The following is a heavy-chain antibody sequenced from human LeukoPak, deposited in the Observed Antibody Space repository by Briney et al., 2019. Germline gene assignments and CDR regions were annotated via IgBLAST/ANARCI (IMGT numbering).Heavy chain of an antibody. CDR1: GYTFTSYG. CDR2: ISAYNGNT. J-gene: IGHJ6*04. V-gene: IGHV1-18*04. D-gene: IGHD6-19*01. CDR3: ARGSSGWYAVYYYYGMDV. Sequence: GASVKVSCKASGYTFTSYGISWVRQAPGQGLEWMGWISAYNGNTNYAQKLQGRVTMTTDTSTSTAYMELRSLRSDDTAVYYCARGSSGWYAVYYYYGMDVWGKGTTVTVSS.